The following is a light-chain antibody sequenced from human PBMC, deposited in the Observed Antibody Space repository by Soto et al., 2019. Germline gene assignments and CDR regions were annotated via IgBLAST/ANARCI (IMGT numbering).Light chain of an antibody. V-gene: IGLV1-40*01. CDR2: GST. CDR1: SSNIGAGFD. Sequence: QSVLTQPPSVSGAPGQRVTISCTGSSSNIGAGFDVHWYQQLPGTAPKLLIYGSTNRPSGVPDRFSGSKSGTSASLVITGLQADDEAEYYCQSYDSSLSTRVFGGGTKVTVL. CDR3: QSYDSSLSTRV. J-gene: IGLJ3*02.